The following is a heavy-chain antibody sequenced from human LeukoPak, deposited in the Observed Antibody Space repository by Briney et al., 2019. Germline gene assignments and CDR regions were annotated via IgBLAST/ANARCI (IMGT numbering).Heavy chain of an antibody. CDR2: INSNSGAT. J-gene: IGHJ4*02. CDR1: GYTFNIHY. V-gene: IGHV1-2*02. D-gene: IGHD1-1*01. CDR3: ARETTEADDY. Sequence: ASVKVSCKASGYTFNIHYIHWVRQAPGQGLEWVGWINSNSGATQYAQKFQGRVIMTTDTSITTVYMELSRLTSDDTAVYYCARETTEADDYWGQGILVTVSS.